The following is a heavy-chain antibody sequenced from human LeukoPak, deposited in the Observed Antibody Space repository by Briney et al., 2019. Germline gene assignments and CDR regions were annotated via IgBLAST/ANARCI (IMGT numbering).Heavy chain of an antibody. Sequence: GGSLRLSCAASGFTFSSYWMSGVRQAPGKVLEWVANIKQDGSEKYYVDSVKGRFTISRDNAKNSLYLQMNSLRAEDTAVYYCARHDYSNYHTNDWFDPWGQGTLVTVSS. CDR3: ARHDYSNYHTNDWFDP. J-gene: IGHJ5*02. V-gene: IGHV3-7*01. D-gene: IGHD4-11*01. CDR1: GFTFSSYW. CDR2: IKQDGSEK.